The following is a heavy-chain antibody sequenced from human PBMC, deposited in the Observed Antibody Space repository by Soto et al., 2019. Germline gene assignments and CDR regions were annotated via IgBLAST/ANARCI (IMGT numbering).Heavy chain of an antibody. D-gene: IGHD2-15*01. CDR3: AGLLVVAADDYYGMDV. J-gene: IGHJ6*02. Sequence: QVQLVQSGAEVKKPGSSVKVSCKASGGTFSSYAISWVRQAPGQGLEWMGGIIPIFGTANYAQKFQGRVTIAADKSTSTAYMGLSSLRSEDTTVYYWAGLLVVAADDYYGMDVWGQGTTVTVSS. CDR2: IIPIFGTA. CDR1: GGTFSSYA. V-gene: IGHV1-69*06.